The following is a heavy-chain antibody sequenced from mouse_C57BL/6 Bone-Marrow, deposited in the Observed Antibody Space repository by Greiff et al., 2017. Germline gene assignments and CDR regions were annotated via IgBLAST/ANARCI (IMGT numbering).Heavy chain of an antibody. CDR3: ARWGGRYYFDY. J-gene: IGHJ2*01. CDR1: GYTFTSYW. CDR2: IHPNSGST. D-gene: IGHD1-1*01. V-gene: IGHV1-64*01. Sequence: VQLQQPGAELVKPGASVKLSCKASGYTFTSYWMHWVKQRPGQGLEWIGMIHPNSGSTNYNEKFKSKATLTVDKSSSTAYMQLSSLTSEDSAVYYGARWGGRYYFDYGGQGTTLTVSS.